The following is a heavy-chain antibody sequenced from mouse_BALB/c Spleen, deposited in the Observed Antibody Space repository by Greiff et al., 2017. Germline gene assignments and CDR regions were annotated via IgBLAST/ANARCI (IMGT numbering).Heavy chain of an antibody. D-gene: IGHD2-3*01. J-gene: IGHJ3*01. Sequence: EVKVVESGGGLVKPGGSLKLSCAASGFTFSSYAMSWVRQSPEKRLEWVAEISSGGSYTYYPDTVTGRFTISRDNAKNTLYLEMSSLRSEDTAMYYCARNYDGYHEAYWGQGTLVTVSA. V-gene: IGHV5-9-4*01. CDR2: ISSGGSYT. CDR3: ARNYDGYHEAY. CDR1: GFTFSSYA.